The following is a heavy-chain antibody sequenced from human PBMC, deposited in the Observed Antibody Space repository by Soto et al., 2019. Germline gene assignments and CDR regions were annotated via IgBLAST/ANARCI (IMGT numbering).Heavy chain of an antibody. Sequence: LRLSCTCFGFTFGDYAISWSRQAPGKGLEWVGVIRSKAYGETTDYGASVKGRFTILRDDSKSIAYLQLNSLQSEDTGVYYCTRYTYTSRYSYFGMDVWGHGTAVTVS. J-gene: IGHJ6*02. CDR3: TRYTYTSRYSYFGMDV. CDR2: IRSKAYGETT. V-gene: IGHV3-49*03. D-gene: IGHD2-2*01. CDR1: GFTFGDYA.